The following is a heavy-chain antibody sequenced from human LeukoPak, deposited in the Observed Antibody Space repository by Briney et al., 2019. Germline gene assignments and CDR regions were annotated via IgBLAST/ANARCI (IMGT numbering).Heavy chain of an antibody. CDR1: GGSISSYY. CDR3: ARPFYYYMDV. Sequence: PSETLSLTCTVSGGSISSYYWSWIRQPPGKGLEWIGEINHSGSTNYNPSLKSRVTISVDTSKNQFSLKLSSVTAADTAVYYCARPFYYYMDVWGKGTTVTVSS. V-gene: IGHV4-34*01. J-gene: IGHJ6*03. CDR2: INHSGST.